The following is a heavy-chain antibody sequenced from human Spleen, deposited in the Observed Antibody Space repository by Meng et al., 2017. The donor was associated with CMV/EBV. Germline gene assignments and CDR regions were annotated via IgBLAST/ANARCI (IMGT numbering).Heavy chain of an antibody. J-gene: IGHJ5*02. CDR1: GSTFSSYA. CDR3: ARDAVGYSSTPRRLDP. V-gene: IGHV1-69*05. CDR2: IIPIFGTA. Sequence: SGSTFSSYAVSWVRQAPGQGLGWMGGIIPIFGTANYAKKFQGRVTITTDESTRTAYMELRGLRSDDTAVYYCARDAVGYSSTPRRLDPWGQGTLVTVSS. D-gene: IGHD5-24*01.